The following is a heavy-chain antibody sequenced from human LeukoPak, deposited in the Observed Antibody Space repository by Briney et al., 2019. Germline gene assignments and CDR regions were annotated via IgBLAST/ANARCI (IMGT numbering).Heavy chain of an antibody. Sequence: SVKVSCKASGGTFSSYAISWVRQAPGQGLEWMGRIIPILGIANYAQKFQGRVTITADKSTSTAYMELSSLRSEDTAVYYCASDYYDSSGYYHPPDYWGQGTLVTVSS. V-gene: IGHV1-69*04. J-gene: IGHJ4*02. D-gene: IGHD3-22*01. CDR3: ASDYYDSSGYYHPPDY. CDR2: IIPILGIA. CDR1: GGTFSSYA.